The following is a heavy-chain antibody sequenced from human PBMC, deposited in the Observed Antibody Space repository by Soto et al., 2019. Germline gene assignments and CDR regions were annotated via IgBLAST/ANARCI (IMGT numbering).Heavy chain of an antibody. V-gene: IGHV2-5*01. CDR1: GFSLSTSGVG. CDR3: ARERLTYYENDFWSGYYFGWFDP. J-gene: IGHJ5*02. CDR2: IYWNDDK. Sequence: SGPTLVNPTQTLTLTCTFSGFSLSTSGVGVGWIRQPPGKALEWLALIYWNDDKRYSPSLKSRLTITKDTSKNQVVLTMTNMDPVDTATYYCARERLTYYENDFWSGYYFGWFDPWGQGTLVTVSS. D-gene: IGHD3-3*01.